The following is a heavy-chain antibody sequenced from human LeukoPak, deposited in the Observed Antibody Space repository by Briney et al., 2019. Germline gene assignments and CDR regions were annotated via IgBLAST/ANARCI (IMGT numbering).Heavy chain of an antibody. CDR1: GFTFSSYA. J-gene: IGHJ4*02. CDR2: ISYDGSNK. CDR3: AKTTHRWELPGFDY. Sequence: GGSLRLSGAASGFTFSSYAMHWVRQAPGKGLEWVAVISYDGSNKYYADSVKGRFTISRDNSKNTLYLQMNSLRAEDTAVYYCAKTTHRWELPGFDYWGQGTLVTVSS. D-gene: IGHD1-26*01. V-gene: IGHV3-30-3*02.